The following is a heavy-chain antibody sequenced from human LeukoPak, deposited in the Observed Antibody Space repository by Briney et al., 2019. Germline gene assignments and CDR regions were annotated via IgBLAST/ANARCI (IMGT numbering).Heavy chain of an antibody. V-gene: IGHV4-59*08. D-gene: IGHD2-2*01. J-gene: IGHJ4*02. CDR3: ARLVCTSANCYAPSHLDY. CDR2: IYYSGST. CDR1: GGSISSYY. Sequence: SETLSLTCTVSGGSISSYYWIWIRQPPGKGLEWIGYIYYSGSTNYNPSLKSRVTISVDTSKNQFSLKLSSMTAADTAVYYCARLVCTSANCYAPSHLDYWGQGILVTVSS.